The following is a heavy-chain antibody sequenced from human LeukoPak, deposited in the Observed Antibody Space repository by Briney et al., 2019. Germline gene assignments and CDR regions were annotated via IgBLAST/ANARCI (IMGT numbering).Heavy chain of an antibody. CDR3: ARQGTYSSAIGMGY. D-gene: IGHD6-19*01. V-gene: IGHV3-30*03. CDR1: GFTLSTYG. Sequence: GGSLRLSCAASGFTLSTYGMHWVRQAPGKGLEWVAMISYDGNSKQYADFVKGRFTISRDNSKNTLYLQMNSLRTEDTAVYHCARQGTYSSAIGMGYWGQGTLVTVSS. J-gene: IGHJ4*02. CDR2: ISYDGNSK.